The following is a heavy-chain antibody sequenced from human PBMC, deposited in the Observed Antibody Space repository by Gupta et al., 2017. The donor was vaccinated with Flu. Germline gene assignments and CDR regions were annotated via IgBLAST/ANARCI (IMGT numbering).Heavy chain of an antibody. CDR1: TFSSYW. V-gene: IGHV3-7*01. Sequence: TFSSYWMSWVRQDTGKGLEWVANIKQDASEKYYVESVKGRFTISRDNAKNSLYLQMNTLRAEDTAVYYCLRSGSGWDCDSWGQGTRGTVSS. J-gene: IGHJ4*02. CDR2: IKQDASEK. D-gene: IGHD6-19*01. CDR3: LRSGSGWDCDS.